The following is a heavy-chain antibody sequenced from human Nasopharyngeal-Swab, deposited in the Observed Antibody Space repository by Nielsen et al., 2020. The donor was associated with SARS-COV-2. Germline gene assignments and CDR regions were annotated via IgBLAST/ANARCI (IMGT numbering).Heavy chain of an antibody. D-gene: IGHD3-22*01. V-gene: IGHV3-30*18. J-gene: IGHJ4*02. CDR1: GFTFSSYG. Sequence: GESLKIFCAASGFTFSSYGMHWVRQAPGKGLEWVAVISYDGSNKYYADSVKGRFTISRDNSKNTLYLQMNSLRAEDTAVYYCAKDYYDSSGYLEYYFDYWGQGTLVTVSS. CDR2: ISYDGSNK. CDR3: AKDYYDSSGYLEYYFDY.